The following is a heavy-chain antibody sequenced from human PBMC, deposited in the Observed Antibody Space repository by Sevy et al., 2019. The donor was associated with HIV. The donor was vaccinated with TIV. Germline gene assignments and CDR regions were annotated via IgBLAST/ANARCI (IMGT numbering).Heavy chain of an antibody. CDR3: AKGYVWGSYRYTDRQKIFDY. Sequence: GGSLRLSCAASGFTFSSYGMHWVRQAPGKGLEWVAVISYDGSNKYYADSVKGRFTISRDNSKNTLYLQMNSLRAEDTAVYYCAKGYVWGSYRYTDRQKIFDYWGQGTLVTVSS. D-gene: IGHD3-16*02. J-gene: IGHJ4*02. V-gene: IGHV3-30*18. CDR2: ISYDGSNK. CDR1: GFTFSSYG.